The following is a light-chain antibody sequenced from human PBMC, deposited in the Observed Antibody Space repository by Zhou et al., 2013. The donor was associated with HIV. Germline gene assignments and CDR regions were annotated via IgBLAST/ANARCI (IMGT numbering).Light chain of an antibody. Sequence: EIVMTQSPATLSVSPGERATLSCRTSQSVSDNLAWYQQKPGQAPRLLVYGASTRATGIPATFSGSGSGTDFTLTISSLEPEDFAIYFCQQRRDWPLTFGGGTKVEVK. CDR1: QSVSDN. CDR3: QQRRDWPLT. V-gene: IGKV3-15*01. CDR2: GAS. J-gene: IGKJ4*01.